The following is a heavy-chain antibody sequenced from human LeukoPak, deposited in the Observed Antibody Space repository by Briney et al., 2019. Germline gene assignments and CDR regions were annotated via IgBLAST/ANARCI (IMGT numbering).Heavy chain of an antibody. Sequence: PGGSLRLSCAASGFTFSRYAMNWVRQAPGKGLEWISYINSGGDDIHYAASVRGRFTISRDDARNTLYLQLSSLRAEDTAVYYCARDTIQPGLIDDWGQGTLVTVSS. D-gene: IGHD2-2*01. CDR3: ARDTIQPGLIDD. J-gene: IGHJ4*02. V-gene: IGHV3-21*05. CDR1: GFTFSRYA. CDR2: INSGGDDI.